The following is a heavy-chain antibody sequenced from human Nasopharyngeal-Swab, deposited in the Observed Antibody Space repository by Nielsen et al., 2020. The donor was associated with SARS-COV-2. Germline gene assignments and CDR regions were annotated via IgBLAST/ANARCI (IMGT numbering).Heavy chain of an antibody. CDR1: GFIFSASA. J-gene: IGHJ4*02. Sequence: GGSLRLSCAASGFIFSASAMHWVRPAPGRGLEWLGRIGDKDHNYATTYGASVKGRFTISRDDSKNKAFLQRDSLKTEDTAIYYCTTDFYFDDWGQGTLVTVSS. CDR2: IGDKDHNYAT. CDR3: TTDFYFDD. V-gene: IGHV3-73*01.